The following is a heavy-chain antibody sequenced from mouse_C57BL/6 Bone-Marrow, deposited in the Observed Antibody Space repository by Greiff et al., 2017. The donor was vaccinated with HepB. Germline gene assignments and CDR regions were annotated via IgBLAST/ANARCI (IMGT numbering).Heavy chain of an antibody. V-gene: IGHV5-9*01. CDR2: ISGGGGNT. CDR3: ARHGDYDGFAY. CDR1: GFTFSSYT. D-gene: IGHD2-4*01. J-gene: IGHJ3*01. Sequence: EVKLMESGGGLVKPGGSLKLPCAASGFTFSSYTMSWVRQTPEKRLEWVATISGGGGNTYYPDSVKGRFTISRDNAKNTLYLQMSSLRSEDTALYYCARHGDYDGFAYWGQGTLVTVSA.